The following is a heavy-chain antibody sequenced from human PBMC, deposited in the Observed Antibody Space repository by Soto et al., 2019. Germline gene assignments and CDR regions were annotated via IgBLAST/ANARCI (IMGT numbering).Heavy chain of an antibody. CDR1: GFTFSSYG. D-gene: IGHD1-26*01. J-gene: IGHJ5*02. CDR2: ISYDGSNK. V-gene: IGHV3-30*18. CDR3: AKGRSYYYYYGVDP. Sequence: PGGSLRLSCAASGFTFSSYGMHWVRQAPGKGLEWVAVISYDGSNKYYADSVKGRFTISRDNSKNTLYLQMNSLRAEDTALYYCAKGRSYYYYYGVDPWGQGTLVTVSS.